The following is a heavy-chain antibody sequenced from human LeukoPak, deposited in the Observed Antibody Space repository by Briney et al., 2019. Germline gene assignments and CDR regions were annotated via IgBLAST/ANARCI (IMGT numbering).Heavy chain of an antibody. Sequence: ASVKVSCKASGYTFTGYYMHWVRQAPGQGLEWMGWINPNSGGTNYAQKFQGWVTMTRDTSISTVYMELSRLRSDDTAVYYCASSLLTYYYGSGSLDYWGQGTLVTVSS. CDR1: GYTFTGYY. D-gene: IGHD3-10*01. CDR2: INPNSGGT. CDR3: ASSLLTYYYGSGSLDY. V-gene: IGHV1-2*04. J-gene: IGHJ4*02.